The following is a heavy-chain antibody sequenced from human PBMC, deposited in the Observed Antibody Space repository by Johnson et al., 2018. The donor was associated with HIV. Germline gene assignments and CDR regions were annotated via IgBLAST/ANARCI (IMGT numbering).Heavy chain of an antibody. CDR3: ARDLRITDDPSRAFDI. V-gene: IGHV3-30*03. J-gene: IGHJ3*02. CDR1: GFTFSDYY. CDR2: ISYDGSNK. D-gene: IGHD3-16*01. Sequence: VQLVESGGGLVKPGGSLRLSCAASGFTFSDYYMSWIRQAPGKGLEWVAVISYDGSNKYYADSVKGRFTISRDNSKNTVYLQLNSLRAEDTAVYYCARDLRITDDPSRAFDIWGLGTMVTVSS.